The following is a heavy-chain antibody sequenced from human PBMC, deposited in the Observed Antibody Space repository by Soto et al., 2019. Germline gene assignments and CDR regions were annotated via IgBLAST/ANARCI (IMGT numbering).Heavy chain of an antibody. J-gene: IGHJ6*02. D-gene: IGHD4-4*01. V-gene: IGHV5-51*01. CDR2: IYPGDSDT. CDR1: GCSFTSYW. Sequence: GESLKISCKGSGCSFTSYWIGWVRQMPGKGLEWMGIIYPGDSDTRYSPSFQGQVTISADKSISTAYLQWSSLKASDTAMYYCARAHTVTGYYYYYYGMDVWGQGTTVTVSS. CDR3: ARAHTVTGYYYYYYGMDV.